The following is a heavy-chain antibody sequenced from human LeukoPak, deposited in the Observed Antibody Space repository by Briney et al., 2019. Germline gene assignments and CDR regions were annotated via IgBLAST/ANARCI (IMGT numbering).Heavy chain of an antibody. CDR1: GYTFIDNY. CDR3: ARAGHNSNSGGYDF. Sequence: GASVKVSCKPAGYTFIDNYLHWERQGPGQGLESMGWIDPDTGDTNYPQKFQGRVTMSRDTSSSTAYMELNRLRSDDTAVYYCARAGHNSNSGGYDFWGLGTLVTVSS. D-gene: IGHD3-22*01. CDR2: IDPDTGDT. J-gene: IGHJ4*02. V-gene: IGHV1-2*02.